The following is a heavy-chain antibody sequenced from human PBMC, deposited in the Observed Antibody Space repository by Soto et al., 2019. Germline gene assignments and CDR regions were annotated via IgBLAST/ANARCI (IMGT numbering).Heavy chain of an antibody. CDR1: GFSLSTSGEG. CDR2: IYWDDNK. D-gene: IGHD4-17*01. Sequence: QITLKESGPTLVTPTQTLTLTCTFSGFSLSTSGEGVGWIRQPPGKALECLALIYWDDNKRYSPSLQSRLTITKDTSKNKVVITMTNMDTVDTATYYCAHPKSYYGVHGGAFDIWGQGTMVAVSS. V-gene: IGHV2-5*02. J-gene: IGHJ3*02. CDR3: AHPKSYYGVHGGAFDI.